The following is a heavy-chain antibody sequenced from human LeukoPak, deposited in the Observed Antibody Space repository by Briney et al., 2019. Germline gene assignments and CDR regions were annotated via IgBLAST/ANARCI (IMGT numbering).Heavy chain of an antibody. CDR2: ISAYNGNT. V-gene: IGHV1-18*01. CDR3: ARDAAYYYDSSGYLFDY. D-gene: IGHD3-22*01. CDR1: GYTFTSYG. Sequence: GASVTVSCKASGYTFTSYGISWVRQAPGQGLEWMGWISAYNGNTNYAQKLQGRVTMTTDTSTSTAYMELRSLRSDDTAVYYCARDAAYYYDSSGYLFDYWGQGTLVTVSS. J-gene: IGHJ4*02.